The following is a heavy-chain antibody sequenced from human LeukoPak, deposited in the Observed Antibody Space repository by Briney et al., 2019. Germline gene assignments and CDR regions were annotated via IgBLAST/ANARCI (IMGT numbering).Heavy chain of an antibody. CDR3: ARGGGYGSGNHYRGGAFDI. V-gene: IGHV3-53*01. CDR1: GFIVSDNY. CDR2: FYGGGRT. J-gene: IGHJ3*02. Sequence: PGGSLRLSCATSGFIVSDNYMTWVRQAPGKGLEWGSVFYGGGRTYYAESVKGGLTLSRDNSKNMVYIQMCSLRDEDTPVYLCARGGGYGSGNHYRGGAFDIWGQGTMVTVSS. D-gene: IGHD3-10*01.